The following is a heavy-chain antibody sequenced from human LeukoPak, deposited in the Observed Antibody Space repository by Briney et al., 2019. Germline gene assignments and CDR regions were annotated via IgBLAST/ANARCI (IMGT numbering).Heavy chain of an antibody. J-gene: IGHJ5*02. V-gene: IGHV3-33*06. CDR3: AKGRYTMPVGWIDP. Sequence: GRSLRLSCAASGFTFSTFGMHWVRQAPGKGPEWVALIWDDGSYKYYADSVKGRFTISRDNSKNTVFLQMNSLRAEDTAVYYCAKGRYTMPVGWIDPWGQGTLVTVSS. D-gene: IGHD1-14*01. CDR2: IWDDGSYK. CDR1: GFTFSTFG.